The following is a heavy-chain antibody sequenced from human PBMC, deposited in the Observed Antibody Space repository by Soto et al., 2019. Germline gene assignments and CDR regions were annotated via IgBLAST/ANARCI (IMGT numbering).Heavy chain of an antibody. CDR1: AFNFSAYY. CDR3: ARGGSYGWGFDY. CDR2: ISNSGDIV. J-gene: IGHJ4*02. D-gene: IGHD1-26*01. Sequence: QVHLVESGGDLVKPGGSLRLSCAASAFNFSAYYMSWILQAPGKGLEWLSYISNSGDIVYYADSVKARFTISRDNAKNSLYLQINSPTADDTAIYYCARGGSYGWGFDYWGQGTLVTVSS. V-gene: IGHV3-11*01.